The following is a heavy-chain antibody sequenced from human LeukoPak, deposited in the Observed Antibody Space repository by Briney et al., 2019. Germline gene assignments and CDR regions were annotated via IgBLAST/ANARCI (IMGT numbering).Heavy chain of an antibody. V-gene: IGHV1-18*01. CDR2: ISAYNGDT. D-gene: IGHD1-14*01. CDR1: GYTFVSHG. J-gene: IGHJ3*02. CDR3: ARDPPGFAHGAFDI. Sequence: GASVKVSCKAAGYTFVSHGISWVRLAPGQGLEWMGWISAYNGDTKYAQKFQARVTMTTDTSTSTAYMELRTLRSDDTAVYYCARDPPGFAHGAFDIWGQGTMVTVSS.